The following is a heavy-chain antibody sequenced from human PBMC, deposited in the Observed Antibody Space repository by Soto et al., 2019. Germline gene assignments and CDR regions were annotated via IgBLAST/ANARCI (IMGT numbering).Heavy chain of an antibody. Sequence: SVKVSCKASGYTFTSYDINWVRQAPGQGLEWMGRIIPILGITNYAQKFQGRVTITADKSTSTAYMELSSLRSEDTAVYYCARAYSGYDQSGLYWGQGTLVTVSS. J-gene: IGHJ4*02. CDR3: ARAYSGYDQSGLY. D-gene: IGHD5-12*01. CDR1: GYTFTSYD. CDR2: IIPILGIT. V-gene: IGHV1-69*04.